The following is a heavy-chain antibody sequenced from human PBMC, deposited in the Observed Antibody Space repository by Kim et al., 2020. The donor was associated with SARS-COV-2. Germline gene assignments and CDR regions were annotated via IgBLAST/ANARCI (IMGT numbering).Heavy chain of an antibody. CDR3: ARGGSSSWQKGWFDP. V-gene: IGHV6-1*01. J-gene: IGHJ5*02. D-gene: IGHD6-13*01. Sequence: VSVKSRITITPDTSQNQCSLQLNSVTPEDTAVYYCARGGSSSWQKGWFDPWGQGTLVTVSS.